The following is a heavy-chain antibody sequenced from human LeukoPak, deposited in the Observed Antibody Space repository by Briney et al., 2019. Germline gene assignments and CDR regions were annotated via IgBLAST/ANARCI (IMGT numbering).Heavy chain of an antibody. CDR3: ARTGIVGATSLYY. CDR1: GYTFTSYD. D-gene: IGHD1-26*01. J-gene: IGHJ4*02. Sequence: ASVKVSCKASGYTFTSYDINWVRQATGQGLEWMGWMNPNSGNTGYAQKSQGRVTMTRNTSISTAYMELRSLRSDDTAVYYCARTGIVGATSLYYWGQGTLVTVSS. V-gene: IGHV1-8*01. CDR2: MNPNSGNT.